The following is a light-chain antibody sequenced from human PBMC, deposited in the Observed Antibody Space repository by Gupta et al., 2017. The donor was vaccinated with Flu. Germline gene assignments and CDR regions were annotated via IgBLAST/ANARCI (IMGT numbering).Light chain of an antibody. V-gene: IGLV2-14*01. CDR3: SSYTSSSTV. CDR1: SSDVGGYNY. Sequence: QSALTQPASVSGSPGQSITISCTGTSSDVGGYNYVSWYQQHPGKAPKLMIYEVSNRPSGVSNRFSGSESGNTASLTISGVQAEDEAYYYCSSYTSSSTVFGGGTKLTVL. CDR2: EVS. J-gene: IGLJ3*02.